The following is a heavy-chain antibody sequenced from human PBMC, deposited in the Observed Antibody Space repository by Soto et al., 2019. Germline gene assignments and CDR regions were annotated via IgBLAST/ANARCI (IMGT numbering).Heavy chain of an antibody. Sequence: SETLSLTCSVSDDSIDNTVFFWNWIRQHPEKGLEWIGYISSSGKTYYNPSLKSRVTMSLDTSRNQFSLNLTSVTAADTAVYFCARHLSGDDPNSNWFDPWGQGTLVTVSS. V-gene: IGHV4-31*03. J-gene: IGHJ5*02. CDR2: ISSSGKT. CDR1: DDSIDNTVFF. CDR3: ARHLSGDDPNSNWFDP. D-gene: IGHD4-17*01.